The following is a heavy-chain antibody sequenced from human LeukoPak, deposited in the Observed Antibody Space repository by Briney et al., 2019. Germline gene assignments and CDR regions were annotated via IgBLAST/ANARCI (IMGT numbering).Heavy chain of an antibody. D-gene: IGHD2-8*01. CDR1: GGPISSYY. CDR3: AKDVFYYYMDV. V-gene: IGHV4-59*01. CDR2: VYYSGGT. J-gene: IGHJ6*03. Sequence: SETLSLTCTVSGGPISSYYWSWTRQPPGKGLEWIGYVYYSGGTNYNPSLESRVTISVDTSKNQFSLELSSVAAADTAVYYCAKDVFYYYMDVWGKGTTVTVSS.